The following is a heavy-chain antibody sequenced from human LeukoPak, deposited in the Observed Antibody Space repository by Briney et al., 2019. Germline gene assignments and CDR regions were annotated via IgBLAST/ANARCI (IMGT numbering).Heavy chain of an antibody. CDR3: ARHNYYYVVGGMDV. Sequence: SETLSLTCTVSGGSISSYYWSWIRQPPGKGLEWIGYIYYSGSTNYNPSLKSRVTISVDTSKNQFSLKLSSVTAADTAVYYCARHNYYYVVGGMDVWGQGTTVTVSS. D-gene: IGHD3-10*02. J-gene: IGHJ6*02. CDR1: GGSISSYY. CDR2: IYYSGST. V-gene: IGHV4-59*08.